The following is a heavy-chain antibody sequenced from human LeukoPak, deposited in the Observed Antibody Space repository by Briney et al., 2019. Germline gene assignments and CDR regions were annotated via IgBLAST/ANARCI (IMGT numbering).Heavy chain of an antibody. CDR3: ARDGWRAYWYFDL. Sequence: PGGSLRLSCAASGFTFSSYWMSWVRQAPGKGLEWVANIKQDGSEKYYVDSVKGRFTISRDNAKNSLYLQMNSLRAKDTAVYYCARDGWRAYWYFDLWGRGTLVTVSS. V-gene: IGHV3-7*01. J-gene: IGHJ2*01. CDR1: GFTFSSYW. CDR2: IKQDGSEK. D-gene: IGHD2-15*01.